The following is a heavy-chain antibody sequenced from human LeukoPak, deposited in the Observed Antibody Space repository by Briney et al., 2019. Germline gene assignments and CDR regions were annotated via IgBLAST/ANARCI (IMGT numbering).Heavy chain of an antibody. CDR2: IYSGGST. CDR1: GXTVSSNY. CDR3: ARKGYCSGGSCYSGGNWFDP. J-gene: IGHJ5*02. Sequence: GGSLRLSCPASGXTVSSNYMSWVRQAPGKGLEWVSVIYSGGSTYYADSVKGRFTISRDNSKNTLYLQMNSLRAEDTAVYCCARKGYCSGGSCYSGGNWFDPWGQGTLVTVSS. D-gene: IGHD2-15*01. V-gene: IGHV3-66*01.